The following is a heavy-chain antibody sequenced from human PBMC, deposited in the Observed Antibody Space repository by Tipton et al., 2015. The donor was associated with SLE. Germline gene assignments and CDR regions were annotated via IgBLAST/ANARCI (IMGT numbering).Heavy chain of an antibody. Sequence: GSLRLSCAASGFTFSSYSMNWVRQAPGKGLEWVSSISSSSYIYYADSVKGRFTISRDDPKNSLYLQMNSLRAEDTAVYYCAREESDYGGYWGQGTLVTVSS. V-gene: IGHV3-21*01. CDR3: AREESDYGGY. J-gene: IGHJ4*02. CDR2: ISSSSYI. CDR1: GFTFSSYS.